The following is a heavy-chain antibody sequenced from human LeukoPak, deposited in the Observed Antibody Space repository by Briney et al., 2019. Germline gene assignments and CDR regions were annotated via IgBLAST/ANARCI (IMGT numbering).Heavy chain of an antibody. CDR1: GFTVSSNY. Sequence: GGSLRLSCAASGFTVSSNYMSWVRQAPRKGLEWLANIKEDGSKKYYVDSVKGRFTISRDNAKNSLYLQMNSLRAEDTALYYCARLVIIDFYFYYMDVWGKGTTVTVSS. J-gene: IGHJ6*03. D-gene: IGHD3-9*01. CDR3: ARLVIIDFYFYYMDV. V-gene: IGHV3-7*03. CDR2: IKEDGSKK.